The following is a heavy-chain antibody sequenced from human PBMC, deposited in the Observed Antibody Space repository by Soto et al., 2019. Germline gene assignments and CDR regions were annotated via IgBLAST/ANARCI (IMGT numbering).Heavy chain of an antibody. D-gene: IGHD3-10*01. CDR3: ARGIVGYYGSGRLDY. V-gene: IGHV4-30-2*01. J-gene: IGHJ4*02. CDR1: GGSISSGGYS. Sequence: SETLSLTCVVSGGSISSGGYSWSWIRQPPGKGLEWIGYIYHSGSTYYNPSLKSRVTISVDRSKNQFSLKLSSVTAADTAVYYCARGIVGYYGSGRLDYWGQGTLVTVS. CDR2: IYHSGST.